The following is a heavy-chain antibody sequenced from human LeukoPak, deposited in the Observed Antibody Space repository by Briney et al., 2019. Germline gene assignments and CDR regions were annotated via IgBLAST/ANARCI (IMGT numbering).Heavy chain of an antibody. D-gene: IGHD3-3*01. CDR1: GGSISSYY. J-gene: IGHJ4*02. Sequence: SETLSLTCTVSGGSISSYYWSWIRQPPGKGLEWIGYIYYSGSTNYNPSLKSRVTISVDTSKNQFSLKLSSVTAADTAVYYCARSTIFGVAPYYFDYWGQGTLVTVSP. CDR2: IYYSGST. CDR3: ARSTIFGVAPYYFDY. V-gene: IGHV4-59*08.